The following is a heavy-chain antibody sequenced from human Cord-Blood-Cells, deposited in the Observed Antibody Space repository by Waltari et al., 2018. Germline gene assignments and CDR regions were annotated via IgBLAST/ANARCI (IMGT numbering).Heavy chain of an antibody. CDR1: GGTFSSYA. V-gene: IGHV1-69*01. Sequence: QVQLVQSGAEVKKPGSSVKVSCKASGGTFSSYAISWVRQAPGQGLEWMGGIIPIFGTANYAEKFKGRVTITADESTSTAYMELSSLCSEETDVYYCAREGAGSHAFDIWGQGTCSPSLQ. CDR3: AREGAGSHAFDI. CDR2: IIPIFGTA. J-gene: IGHJ3*02. D-gene: IGHD6-19*01.